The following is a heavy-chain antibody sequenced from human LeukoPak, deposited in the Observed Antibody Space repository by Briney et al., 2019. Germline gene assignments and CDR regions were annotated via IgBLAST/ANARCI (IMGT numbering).Heavy chain of an antibody. Sequence: QPGGSLRLSCAASGFTFSSYGMHWVRQAPGKGLEWVAVIWYDGSNKYYADSVKGRFTISRDNSKNTLYLQMNSLRAEDTAAYYCARAYCSSTSCYAGGFDYWGQGTLVTVSS. CDR2: IWYDGSNK. CDR3: ARAYCSSTSCYAGGFDY. J-gene: IGHJ4*02. V-gene: IGHV3-33*01. D-gene: IGHD2-2*01. CDR1: GFTFSSYG.